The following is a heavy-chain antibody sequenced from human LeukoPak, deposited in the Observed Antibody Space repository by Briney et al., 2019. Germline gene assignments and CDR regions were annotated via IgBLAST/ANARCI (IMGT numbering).Heavy chain of an antibody. D-gene: IGHD4-23*01. CDR1: GYTFTSYG. V-gene: IGHV1-18*01. CDR3: AREIKYGGRYNWFDP. Sequence: ASVKVSCKASGYTFTSYGISWVRQAPGQGLEWMGWISAYNGNTNHAQKLQSRVTITTDTSTSTAYMELRSLRSDDTAVYYCAREIKYGGRYNWFDPWGQGTLVTVSS. J-gene: IGHJ5*02. CDR2: ISAYNGNT.